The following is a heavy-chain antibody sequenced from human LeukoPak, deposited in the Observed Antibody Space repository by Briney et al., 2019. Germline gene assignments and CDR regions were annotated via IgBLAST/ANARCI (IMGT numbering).Heavy chain of an antibody. V-gene: IGHV5-51*01. D-gene: IGHD5-24*01. Sequence: GESLKISRNGSGYSFTSYWIGRVRQMPGKGLELMGIIYPGDSDTIYSPSFQGQVPISADKSITPAYLQWSSLKASDPAMYYCARPADGYNPVDYWGQGTLVTVSS. J-gene: IGHJ4*02. CDR2: IYPGDSDT. CDR3: ARPADGYNPVDY. CDR1: GYSFTSYW.